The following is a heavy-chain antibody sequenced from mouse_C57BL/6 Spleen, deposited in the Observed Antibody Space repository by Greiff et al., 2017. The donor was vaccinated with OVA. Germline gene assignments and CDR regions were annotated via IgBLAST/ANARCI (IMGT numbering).Heavy chain of an antibody. Sequence: VQLKESGGGLVQPGGSMKLSCVASGFTFSNYWMNWVRQSPEKGLEWVAQIRLKSDNYATHYAESVKGRFTISRDDSKSSVYLQMNNLRAEDTGIYYCTVTGGDYFDYWGQGTTLTVSS. CDR3: TVTGGDYFDY. CDR2: IRLKSDNYAT. CDR1: GFTFSNYW. J-gene: IGHJ2*01. D-gene: IGHD4-1*01. V-gene: IGHV6-3*01.